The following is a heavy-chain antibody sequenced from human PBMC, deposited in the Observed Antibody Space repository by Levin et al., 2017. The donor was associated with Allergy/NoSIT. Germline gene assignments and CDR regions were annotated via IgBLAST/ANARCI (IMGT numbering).Heavy chain of an antibody. D-gene: IGHD1-14*01. CDR2: IYSDETSA. Sequence: GGSLRLSCAASGFTSSRYWMHWVRQPPGKGLKWVSRIYSDETSADFADSVKGRFTISRDNAKNTVYLQMNSLRVEDTAVYYCARHNNPGDYFDFWGQGTLVTVSS. V-gene: IGHV3-74*01. J-gene: IGHJ4*02. CDR1: GFTSSRYW. CDR3: ARHNNPGDYFDF.